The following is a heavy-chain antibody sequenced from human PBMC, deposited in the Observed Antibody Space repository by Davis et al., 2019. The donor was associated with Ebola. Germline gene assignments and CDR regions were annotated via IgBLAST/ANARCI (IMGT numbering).Heavy chain of an antibody. V-gene: IGHV1-18*01. D-gene: IGHD2-2*02. CDR1: GYTFTSYG. CDR3: ARSVVPAAIGYYYYGMDV. J-gene: IGHJ6*02. Sequence: ASVKVSCNASGYTFTSYGISWVRLAPGQWLEWTGWISAYNGNTNYAQKLQGRVTMSTDTSTSTAYMGLRSLRSDDTAVYYCARSVVPAAIGYYYYGMDVWGQGTTVTVSS. CDR2: ISAYNGNT.